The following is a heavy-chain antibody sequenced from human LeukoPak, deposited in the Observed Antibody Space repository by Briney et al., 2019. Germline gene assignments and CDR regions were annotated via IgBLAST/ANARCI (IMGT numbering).Heavy chain of an antibody. CDR2: IYYSENT. D-gene: IGHD2-8*01. J-gene: IGHJ5*02. CDR3: ARGMGGNWFDP. CDR1: GGSISSYY. V-gene: IGHV4-59*01. Sequence: SETLSLTCTVSGGSISSYYWSWIRQPPGKGLEWIVYIYYSENTNYNPSLKRRVTISVVTSKNQFSLKLSSVTAADTAMYYCARGMGGNWFDPWGQGTLVTVSS.